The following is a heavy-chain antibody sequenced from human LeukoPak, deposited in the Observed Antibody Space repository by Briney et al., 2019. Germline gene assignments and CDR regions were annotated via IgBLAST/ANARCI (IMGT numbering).Heavy chain of an antibody. CDR1: GGSVSSGSYY. CDR2: IYYSGST. D-gene: IGHD3-16*01. Sequence: SETLSLTCTVSGGSVSSGSYYWGWIRQPPGKGLEWIGSIYYSGSTYYNPSLKSRVTISVDTSKNQFSLKLSSVTAADTAVYYCARRVTGKGMITFGGVMTHYDYWGQGTLVTVSS. J-gene: IGHJ4*02. CDR3: ARRVTGKGMITFGGVMTHYDY. V-gene: IGHV4-39*01.